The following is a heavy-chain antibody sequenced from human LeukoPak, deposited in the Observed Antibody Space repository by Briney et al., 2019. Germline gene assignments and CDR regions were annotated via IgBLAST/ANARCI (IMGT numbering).Heavy chain of an antibody. Sequence: SETLSLTCTVSGGSISSYYWSWIRQPPGKGLEWIGYIYYSGSTNYNPSLKSRVTISVDTSKNQFSLKLSSVTAADTAVYYCAGGGEMATTGGKYYYYYMDVWGKGTTVTVSS. CDR1: GGSISSYY. V-gene: IGHV4-59*12. D-gene: IGHD5-24*01. CDR3: AGGGEMATTGGKYYYYYMDV. CDR2: IYYSGST. J-gene: IGHJ6*03.